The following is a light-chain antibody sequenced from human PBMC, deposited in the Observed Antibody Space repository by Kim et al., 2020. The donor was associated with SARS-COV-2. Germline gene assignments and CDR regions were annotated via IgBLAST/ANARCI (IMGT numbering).Light chain of an antibody. CDR3: QQRSNWPPNT. CDR2: DAS. V-gene: IGKV3-11*01. Sequence: LSPGERATLSCRASQTVSNYLAWYQQKPGQAPRLLSYDASNRATGVPDRFSGSGSGTDFTLTISALEPEDFAVYYCQQRSNWPPNTFGQGTKLEI. CDR1: QTVSNY. J-gene: IGKJ2*01.